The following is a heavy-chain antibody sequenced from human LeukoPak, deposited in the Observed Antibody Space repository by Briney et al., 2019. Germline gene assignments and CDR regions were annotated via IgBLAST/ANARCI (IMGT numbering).Heavy chain of an antibody. CDR3: ARDKGTSYLSSFDY. Sequence: GGSLRLSCAASGFTVSSNYMTWVRQAPGKGLEWVSVIYKNAITYYADTVKGRFTISRDNSKNMLYLQMNSLRAADTAVYYCARDKGTSYLSSFDYWGQGTLVTVSS. CDR2: IYKNAIT. CDR1: GFTVSSNY. J-gene: IGHJ4*02. D-gene: IGHD6-6*01. V-gene: IGHV3-66*03.